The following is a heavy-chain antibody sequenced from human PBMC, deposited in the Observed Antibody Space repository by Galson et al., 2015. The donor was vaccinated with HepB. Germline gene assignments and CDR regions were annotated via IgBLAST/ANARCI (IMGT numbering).Heavy chain of an antibody. CDR2: ITPYNGNT. V-gene: IGHV1-18*01. J-gene: IGHJ6*02. CDR3: ARDYCSSDGCRELYGMDV. Sequence: SVKVSCKASGYNFIRYGISWVRQAPGQGLEWMGWITPYNGNTNYAENFQDRITLTTDTSTRTAYMEIKSLRSDDTAVYYCARDYCSSDGCRELYGMDVWGQGTTVTVSS. CDR1: GYNFIRYG. D-gene: IGHD2-2*01.